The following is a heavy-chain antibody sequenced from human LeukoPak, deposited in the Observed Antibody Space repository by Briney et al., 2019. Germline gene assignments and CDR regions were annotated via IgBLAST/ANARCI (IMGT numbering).Heavy chain of an antibody. J-gene: IGHJ3*02. D-gene: IGHD3-9*01. Sequence: PSETLSLTCTVSGGSISSYYWGWIRQPPGKGLEWIGNMYYSGSTYYNPSLKSRVTMSVDTSKNQFSLKLSSMTAADTAVYYCARLDWETNAFDIWGQGTMVTVSS. CDR3: ARLDWETNAFDI. V-gene: IGHV4-39*01. CDR2: MYYSGST. CDR1: GGSISSYY.